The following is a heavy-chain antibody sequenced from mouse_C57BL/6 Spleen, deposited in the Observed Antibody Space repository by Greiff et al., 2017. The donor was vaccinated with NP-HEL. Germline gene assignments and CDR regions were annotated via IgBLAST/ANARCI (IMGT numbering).Heavy chain of an antibody. CDR3: AKGALYDNWFAY. V-gene: IGHV1-39*01. CDR1: GYSFTDYN. Sequence: LVESGPELVKPGASVKISCKASGYSFTDYNMNWVKQSNGKSLEWIGVINPNYGTTSYNQKFKGKATLTVDQSSSTAYMQLNSLTSEDSAVYYCAKGALYDNWFAYWGQGTLVTVSA. CDR2: INPNYGTT. J-gene: IGHJ3*01. D-gene: IGHD2-3*01.